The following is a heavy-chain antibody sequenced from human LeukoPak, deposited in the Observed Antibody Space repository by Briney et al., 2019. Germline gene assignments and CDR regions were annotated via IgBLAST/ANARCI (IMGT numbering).Heavy chain of an antibody. CDR2: IKQDGSEK. D-gene: IGHD5-18*01. J-gene: IGHJ4*02. V-gene: IGHV3-7*01. CDR1: GFTFSSYW. CDR3: ARARTAMVYYFDY. Sequence: GGSLRLSCAASGFTFSSYWMSWVRQAPAKGLEGVANIKQDGSEKYYVDSVKGRFTISRDNAKNSLYLQMNSLRAEDTAVYYCARARTAMVYYFDYWGQGTLVTVSS.